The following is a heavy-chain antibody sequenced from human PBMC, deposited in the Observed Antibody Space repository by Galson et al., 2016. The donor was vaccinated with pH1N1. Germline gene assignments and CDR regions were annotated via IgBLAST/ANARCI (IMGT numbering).Heavy chain of an antibody. D-gene: IGHD5-18*01. V-gene: IGHV3-9*01. Sequence: SLRLSCAASGFTFDDSAMHWVRQAPGKGLEWVSGVSWNSGSIAYADSVKGRFTISRDNAKNSLYLQMNSLRAEDTAFYYCAKASGSSYGPLDFWGRGTLVTVSS. CDR2: VSWNSGSI. CDR3: AKASGSSYGPLDF. J-gene: IGHJ4*01. CDR1: GFTFDDSA.